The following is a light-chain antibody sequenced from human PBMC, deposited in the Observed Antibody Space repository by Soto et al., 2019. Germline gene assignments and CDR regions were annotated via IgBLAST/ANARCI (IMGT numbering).Light chain of an antibody. CDR3: SSFGGGNKVL. CDR1: SSDVGGYNF. J-gene: IGLJ3*02. Sequence: QSALTQAPSASGSPGQSVTISCTGTSSDVGGYNFVSWYQQHPGKVPKTMIYEVSKRPSGVPDRFSGSKSGNTASLTVSGLQAEDEADYYCSSFGGGNKVLFGGGTKLTVL. CDR2: EVS. V-gene: IGLV2-8*01.